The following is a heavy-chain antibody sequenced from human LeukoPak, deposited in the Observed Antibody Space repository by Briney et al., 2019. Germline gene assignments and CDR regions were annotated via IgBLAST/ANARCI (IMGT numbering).Heavy chain of an antibody. Sequence: SVKVSCKASGGTFSSYAISWVRQAPGQGLEWMGRIIPILGIANYAQKFQGRVTITADKSTSTAYMELSSLRSEDTAVYYCARGSFSGRTENWGQGTLVTVSS. CDR1: GGTFSSYA. CDR2: IIPILGIA. D-gene: IGHD5-12*01. CDR3: ARGSFSGRTEN. V-gene: IGHV1-69*04. J-gene: IGHJ4*02.